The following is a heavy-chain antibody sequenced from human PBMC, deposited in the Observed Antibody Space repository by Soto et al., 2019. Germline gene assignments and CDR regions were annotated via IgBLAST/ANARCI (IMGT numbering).Heavy chain of an antibody. CDR2: ISKDGSSK. Sequence: QVQLVESGGGVVQPGRSLRLSCAASGFTFSNYAMQWVRQAPGKGLEWVAVISKDGSSKYYTDSVEGRFTISRDNSENTLYLQLNSLRLEDTAVYYCAKDGAAAGTFDHWGQGALVSVSS. V-gene: IGHV3-30*18. CDR1: GFTFSNYA. CDR3: AKDGAAAGTFDH. J-gene: IGHJ4*02. D-gene: IGHD6-25*01.